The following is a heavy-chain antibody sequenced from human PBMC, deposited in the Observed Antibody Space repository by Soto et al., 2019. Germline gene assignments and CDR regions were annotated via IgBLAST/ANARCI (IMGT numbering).Heavy chain of an antibody. J-gene: IGHJ5*02. CDR2: IKPDGTYT. CDR1: GFTFSSSW. CDR3: AGGVSGYYNL. Sequence: EVQPVESGGGLVQPGGSLRLSCAASGFTFSSSWMHWVRQSPGGGLVWVSRIKPDGTYTTYADSVKGRFTISRDNAKNTLSLQMNSLTAEDTAVYYCAGGVSGYYNLWGQGTLVTVSS. D-gene: IGHD3-22*01. V-gene: IGHV3-74*01.